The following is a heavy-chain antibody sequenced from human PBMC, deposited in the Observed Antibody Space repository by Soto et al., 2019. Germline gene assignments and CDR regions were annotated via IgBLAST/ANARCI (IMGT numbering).Heavy chain of an antibody. CDR1: GFTVSSNY. V-gene: IGHV3-53*01. Sequence: GGSMRLSCAASGFTVSSNYMSWVRQAPGKGLEWVSVIYSGASTDYADSVKGRFTISRDNSKNTLYLYMNNLRVEDTAVYYCARGKGGRVRADYYYYGMDVWGQGTTVTVSS. D-gene: IGHD6-19*01. CDR3: ARGKGGRVRADYYYYGMDV. J-gene: IGHJ6*02. CDR2: IYSGAST.